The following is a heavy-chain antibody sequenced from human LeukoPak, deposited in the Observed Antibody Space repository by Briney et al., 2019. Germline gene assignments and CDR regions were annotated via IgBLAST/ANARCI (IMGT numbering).Heavy chain of an antibody. D-gene: IGHD6-19*01. Sequence: SETLSLTCTVAGGSITNYYWSWIRHPPGKGMEWIGFIYYSGTTNNNPSLKSRVTIPVETSKNQFSLKLSSLTAADTAVYYCARDEGSGLDYWGEGTLVTVSS. J-gene: IGHJ4*02. CDR3: ARDEGSGLDY. V-gene: IGHV4-59*12. CDR2: IYYSGTT. CDR1: GGSITNYY.